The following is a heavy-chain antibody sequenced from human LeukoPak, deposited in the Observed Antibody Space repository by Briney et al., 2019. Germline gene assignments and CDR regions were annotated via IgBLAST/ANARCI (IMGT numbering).Heavy chain of an antibody. V-gene: IGHV4-59*12. J-gene: IGHJ6*03. CDR1: GGSISSYY. Sequence: SETLSLTCTVSGGSISSYYWSWIRQPPGKGLEWIGYIYYSGSTNYNPSLKSRVTISVDTSKNQFSLKLSSVTAADTAVYYCAVGYDSSGYYSSGYYYYYMDVWGKGTTVTVSS. D-gene: IGHD3-22*01. CDR3: AVGYDSSGYYSSGYYYYYMDV. CDR2: IYYSGST.